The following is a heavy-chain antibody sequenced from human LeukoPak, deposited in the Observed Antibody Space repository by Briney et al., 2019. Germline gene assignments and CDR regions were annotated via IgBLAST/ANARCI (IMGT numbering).Heavy chain of an antibody. CDR2: IKEDGSEK. D-gene: IGHD6-13*01. CDR3: ASGRQLGY. CDR1: GFTFRNYL. V-gene: IGHV3-7*01. J-gene: IGHJ4*02. Sequence: PGGSLRLSCAASGFTFRNYLMSWVPQAPGKGLEWVANIKEDGSEKYYVDSVKGRFTISRDNARNSLYLQMNSLRAEDTAVYYCASGRQLGYWGQGTLVTVSS.